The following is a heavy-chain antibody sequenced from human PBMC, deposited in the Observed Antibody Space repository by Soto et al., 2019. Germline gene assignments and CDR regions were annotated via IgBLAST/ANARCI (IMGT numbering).Heavy chain of an antibody. CDR3: ARGQWLQDY. CDR1: GFTFDDYT. J-gene: IGHJ4*02. Sequence: GGSLRLSCAASGFTFDDYTMHWVRQAPGKGLEWVSLISWDGSSRYYADSVKGRFTISRDNGKNSLYLQMNSLRDEDTALYYCARGQWLQDYWGRGTLVTVSS. V-gene: IGHV3-43*01. CDR2: ISWDGSSR. D-gene: IGHD6-19*01.